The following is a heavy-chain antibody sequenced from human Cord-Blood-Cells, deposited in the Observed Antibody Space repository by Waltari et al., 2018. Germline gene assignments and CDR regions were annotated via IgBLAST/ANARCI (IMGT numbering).Heavy chain of an antibody. Sequence: QVQLVQPGAEVMMPGSSVEVSCRVSGGTFSSYAYSWVRQAPGQGREWMGEIIPIFGTANYAQKCRGNVTITADESTSTAYMELISLRSEDTAGYYCARDRGDFWSGYYAFDIWGQGTMVTVSS. J-gene: IGHJ3*02. CDR3: ARDRGDFWSGYYAFDI. V-gene: IGHV1-69*01. D-gene: IGHD3-3*01. CDR2: IIPIFGTA. CDR1: GGTFSSYA.